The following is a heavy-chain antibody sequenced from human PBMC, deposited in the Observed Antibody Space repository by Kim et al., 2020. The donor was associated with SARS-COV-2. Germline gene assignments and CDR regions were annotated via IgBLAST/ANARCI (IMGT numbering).Heavy chain of an antibody. CDR1: GFTFSSYS. CDR3: ARERELGAFDI. D-gene: IGHD7-27*01. V-gene: IGHV3-21*01. Sequence: GGSLRLSCAASGFTFSSYSMNWVRQAPGKGLEWVSSISSSSSYIYYAYSVKGRFTISRDNAKNSLYLQMNSLRAEDTAVYYCARERELGAFDIWGQGTMVTVSS. CDR2: ISSSSSYI. J-gene: IGHJ3*02.